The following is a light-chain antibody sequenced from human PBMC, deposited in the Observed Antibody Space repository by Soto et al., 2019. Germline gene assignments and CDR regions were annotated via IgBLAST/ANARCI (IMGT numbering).Light chain of an antibody. J-gene: IGKJ1*01. CDR1: QSISVGS. V-gene: IGKV3-20*01. Sequence: ERLLTQSQATLSVSPGERATLSCRASQSISVGSLAWYQQKVGQTPGLLIYGVSSRATGNPDRFMGRGAETDFTLTSSRLEPEDFAVYYCHQYDNSPWTFGQGTKVDIK. CDR2: GVS. CDR3: HQYDNSPWT.